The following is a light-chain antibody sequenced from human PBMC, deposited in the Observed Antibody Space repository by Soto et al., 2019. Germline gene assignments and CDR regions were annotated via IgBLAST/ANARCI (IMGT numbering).Light chain of an antibody. Sequence: QSVLTQPPSASGSPGQSVTISCTGTSSDVGKYDYVSWFQHHPGKAPKLIIYEVNVRPSGVPDRFSGSKSGNTASLTVSGLQAEDEADYYCSSSAGSNNLGVFGGGTKLTVL. J-gene: IGLJ2*01. CDR1: SSDVGKYDY. V-gene: IGLV2-8*01. CDR3: SSSAGSNNLGV. CDR2: EVN.